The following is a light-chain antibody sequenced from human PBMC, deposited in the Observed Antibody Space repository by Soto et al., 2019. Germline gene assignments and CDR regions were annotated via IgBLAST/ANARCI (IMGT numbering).Light chain of an antibody. CDR1: QSVSNN. V-gene: IGKV3-15*01. J-gene: IGKJ4*01. Sequence: EIVMTQSPATLSVSPGERATLSCRASQSVSNNLAWYQQKPGQAPRLLIYAVSARATGIPARFSGSGSGTEFTLTISSLQSEDFAVYYCQQFNNWPLTFGGGTQVEIK. CDR2: AVS. CDR3: QQFNNWPLT.